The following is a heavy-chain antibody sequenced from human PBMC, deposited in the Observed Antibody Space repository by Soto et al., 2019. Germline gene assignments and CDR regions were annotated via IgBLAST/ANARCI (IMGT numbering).Heavy chain of an antibody. J-gene: IGHJ4*02. CDR2: ISGSGGST. Sequence: LRLSCAASGFTFSSYAMSWVRQAPGKGLEWVSAISGSGGSTYYADSVKGRFTISRDNSKNTLYLQMNSLRAEDTAVYYCAKDRAPSNTIFGVVIPDYWGQGTLVTV. V-gene: IGHV3-23*01. CDR1: GFTFSSYA. CDR3: AKDRAPSNTIFGVVIPDY. D-gene: IGHD3-3*01.